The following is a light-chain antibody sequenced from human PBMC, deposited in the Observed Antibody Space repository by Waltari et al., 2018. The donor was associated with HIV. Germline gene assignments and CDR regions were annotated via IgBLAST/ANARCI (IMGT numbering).Light chain of an antibody. CDR2: DVN. J-gene: IGLJ2*01. V-gene: IGLV2-8*01. Sequence: QSALTQPPSASGSPGQSVTITCTGTSSDVGRYDYDSWYQQHPGKAPQLLIYDVNKRPSCVPDHFSGSKSGNTSSLTFSGLHAEDEAEYCCTSYAGINPVAFGGGTNLTVL. CDR3: TSYAGINPVA. CDR1: SSDVGRYDY.